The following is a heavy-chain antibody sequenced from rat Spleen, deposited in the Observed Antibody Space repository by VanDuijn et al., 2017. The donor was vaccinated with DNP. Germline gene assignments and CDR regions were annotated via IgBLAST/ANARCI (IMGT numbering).Heavy chain of an antibody. CDR3: ASIIAGIGYFDY. CDR2: IIYDGSST. V-gene: IGHV5-17*01. J-gene: IGHJ2*01. CDR1: GFTFSDCA. D-gene: IGHD1-4*01. Sequence: EVQLVESGGGLVQPGNSLKLSCAASGFTFSDCAMAWVRQSPKKGLEWVATIIYDGSSTYYRDSVKGRFTISRDNAKSTLYLQMDSLRCEDTATYYCASIIAGIGYFDYWGQGVMVPVSS.